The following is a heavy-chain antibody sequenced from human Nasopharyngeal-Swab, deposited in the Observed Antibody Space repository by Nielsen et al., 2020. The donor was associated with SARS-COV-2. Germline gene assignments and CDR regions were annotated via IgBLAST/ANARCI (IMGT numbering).Heavy chain of an antibody. V-gene: IGHV3-48*02. CDR3: VREFEATGATYLDY. D-gene: IGHD1-26*01. CDR2: ITSSSSTR. Sequence: GESLKISCAASGFTFSMYSMNWVRQAPGKGLEWVSYITSSSSTRYYADSVKGRFTVSRDNAKNSLYLQMSSLRDEDTAVYYCVREFEATGATYLDYWGLGTLVTVSS. CDR1: GFTFSMYS. J-gene: IGHJ4*02.